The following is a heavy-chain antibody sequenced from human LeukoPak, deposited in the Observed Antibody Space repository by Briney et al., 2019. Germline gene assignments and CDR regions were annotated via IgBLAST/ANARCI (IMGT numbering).Heavy chain of an antibody. CDR2: ISGSGGST. D-gene: IGHD2-15*01. V-gene: IGHV3-23*01. CDR1: GFSFSSDA. J-gene: IGHJ4*02. CDR3: AKDRGRTWVQVAN. Sequence: GGSLRLSCIGTGFSFSSDAMGWVRQAPGKGLEWVSGISGSGGSTYYADSVKGRFTISRDNSKNTLYLQMNSLRVEDTAVYYCAKDRGRTWVQVANWGQGTLVTVSS.